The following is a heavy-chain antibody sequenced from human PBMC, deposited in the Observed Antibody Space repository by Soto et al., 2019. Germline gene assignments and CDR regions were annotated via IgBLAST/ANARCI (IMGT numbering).Heavy chain of an antibody. Sequence: SLRLSCAASGFTLSSYSMNWVRQAPGKGLEWVSSISSSSSYIYYADSVKGRFTISRDNAKNSLYLQMNSLRAEDTAVYYCARGSVAGSYYYYGMDVWGQGTTVTVSS. CDR3: ARGSVAGSYYYYGMDV. CDR1: GFTLSSYS. D-gene: IGHD6-19*01. CDR2: ISSSSSYI. J-gene: IGHJ6*02. V-gene: IGHV3-21*01.